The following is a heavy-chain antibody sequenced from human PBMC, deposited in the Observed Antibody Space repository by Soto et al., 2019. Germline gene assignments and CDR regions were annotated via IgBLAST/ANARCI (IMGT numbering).Heavy chain of an antibody. J-gene: IGHJ6*02. CDR3: ATAGEDWLSGYYGMDV. V-gene: IGHV1-24*01. Sequence: GASVKVSCKVSGYTLTELSMHWVRQAPGKGLEWVGGFDTEDGETIYAQMFQGRVTMTEDTSTDTAYMELRSQRSEDTAGSYCATAGEDWLSGYYGMDVWGQGTTVT. CDR1: GYTLTELS. CDR2: FDTEDGET. D-gene: IGHD3-9*01.